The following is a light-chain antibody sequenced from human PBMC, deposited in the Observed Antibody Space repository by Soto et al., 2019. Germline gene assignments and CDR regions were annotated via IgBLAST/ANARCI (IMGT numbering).Light chain of an antibody. CDR3: AAWDDRLSGHYV. CDR2: RNN. J-gene: IGLJ1*01. Sequence: QAVVTQPPSASGTPGQRVTISCSGSSSNIGSNYVYWYQQLPGTAPKLLIYRNNQRPSGVPDRFSGSKSGTSASLAISGLRSEDEADYYCAAWDDRLSGHYVFGTGTKLTVL. V-gene: IGLV1-47*01. CDR1: SSNIGSNY.